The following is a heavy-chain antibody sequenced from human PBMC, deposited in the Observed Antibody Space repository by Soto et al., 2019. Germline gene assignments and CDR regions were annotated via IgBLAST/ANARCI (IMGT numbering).Heavy chain of an antibody. D-gene: IGHD1-7*01. J-gene: IGHJ6*02. CDR1: GFTFSSYA. CDR3: ARDEAAELLYYYYYGMDV. CDR2: ISYDGSNK. V-gene: IGHV3-30-3*01. Sequence: GGSLRLSCAASGFTFSSYAMHWVRQAPGKGLEWVAVISYDGSNKYYADSVKGRFTISRDNSKNTLYLQMNSLRAEDTAVYYCARDEAAELLYYYYYGMDVWGQGTTVTVSS.